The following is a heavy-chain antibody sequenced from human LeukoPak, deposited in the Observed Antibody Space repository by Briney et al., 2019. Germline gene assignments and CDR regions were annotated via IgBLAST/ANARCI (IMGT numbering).Heavy chain of an antibody. CDR3: AKYGATYSYYVSFDY. V-gene: IGHV3-23*01. D-gene: IGHD3-10*02. Sequence: GGSLRLSCAASGFTFSSYPMHWVRQAPGKGLEWVSAISGSGGSTYYADSVEGRFAISRDNSKNTLYLQMNSLRAEDTAVYYCAKYGATYSYYVSFDYWGQGTLVTVSS. CDR2: ISGSGGST. J-gene: IGHJ4*02. CDR1: GFTFSSYP.